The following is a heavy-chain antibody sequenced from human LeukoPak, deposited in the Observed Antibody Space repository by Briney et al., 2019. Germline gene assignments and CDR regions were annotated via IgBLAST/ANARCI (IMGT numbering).Heavy chain of an antibody. CDR2: VSYDGNDG. CDR1: GFNFTYYA. J-gene: IGHJ4*02. Sequence: TGGSLRLSCIASGFNFTYYAIYWVRQAPGKGLEWVAVVSYDGNDGYYADSVKGRFSISRDNSQNTVTLQMNNLRVDDTAIYYCAKLACNDGSYYFDYWGQGTLVTVSS. V-gene: IGHV3-30*18. CDR3: AKLACNDGSYYFDY.